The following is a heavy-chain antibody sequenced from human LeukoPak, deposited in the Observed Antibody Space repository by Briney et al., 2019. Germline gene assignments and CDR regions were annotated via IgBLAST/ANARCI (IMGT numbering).Heavy chain of an antibody. V-gene: IGHV4-34*01. J-gene: IGHJ4*02. CDR2: INHSGST. CDR3: ARGVDSSVYYYTPFDY. CDR1: GGSFSGYY. D-gene: IGHD3-22*01. Sequence: PSETLSLTCAVYGGSFSGYYWSWIRQPPGKGLEWIGEINHSGSTNYNPSLKSRVTISVDTSKNQFSLKLSSVTAADTAVYYCARGVDSSVYYYTPFDYWGQGTLVTVSS.